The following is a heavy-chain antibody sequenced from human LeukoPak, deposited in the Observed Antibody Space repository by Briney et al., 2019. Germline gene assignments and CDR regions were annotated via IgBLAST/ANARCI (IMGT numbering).Heavy chain of an antibody. CDR3: ARTARVFYR. Sequence: SETLSLTCTVSDDSMSSYYWSWVRQPPGKALECIGYIYTSGDTNSNPSLKGGVTISLDMSKKQFSLHLRSVTAADTAVYFCARTARVFYRWGQGLLVTVSS. CDR1: DDSMSSYY. D-gene: IGHD2-21*02. J-gene: IGHJ5*02. CDR2: IYTSGDT. V-gene: IGHV4-4*08.